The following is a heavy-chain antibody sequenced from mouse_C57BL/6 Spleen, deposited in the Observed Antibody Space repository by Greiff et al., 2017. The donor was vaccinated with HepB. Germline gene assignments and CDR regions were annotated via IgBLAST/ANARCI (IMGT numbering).Heavy chain of an antibody. J-gene: IGHJ4*01. CDR2: IRNKANGYTT. D-gene: IGHD1-1*01. V-gene: IGHV7-3*01. CDR1: GFTFTDYY. Sequence: EVKLVESGGGLVQPGGSLSLSCAASGFTFTDYYMSWVRQPPGKALEWLGFIRNKANGYTTEYSASVKGRFTISRDKSQSILYLQMNALRAEDSATYYCARSDYYVRDAMDYWGQGTSVTVSS. CDR3: ARSDYYVRDAMDY.